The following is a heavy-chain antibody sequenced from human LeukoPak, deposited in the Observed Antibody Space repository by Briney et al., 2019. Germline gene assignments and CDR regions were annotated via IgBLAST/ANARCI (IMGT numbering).Heavy chain of an antibody. CDR3: ARGRYYGSGSDSFDY. CDR1: GGSISSYY. CDR2: IYTSGST. J-gene: IGHJ4*02. Sequence: PSETLSLTCTVSGGSISSYYWSWIRQPPGKGLEWIGRIYTSGSTNYNPSLKSRVTISVDTSKNQSSLKLSSVTAADTAVYYCARGRYYGSGSDSFDYWGQGTLVTVSS. V-gene: IGHV4-4*08. D-gene: IGHD3-10*01.